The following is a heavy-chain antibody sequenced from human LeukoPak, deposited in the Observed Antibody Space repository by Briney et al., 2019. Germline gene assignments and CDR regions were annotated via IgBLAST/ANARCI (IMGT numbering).Heavy chain of an antibody. Sequence: LPGGSLRLSCAASGFTFSSSWRSWVRQAPGKGLEWVANINEDGSAKYYVDSVKGRFTISRDNAKRSLGLQVNSLRAEDTAVYYCTRSRRDGNDYWGQGTLVTVSS. CDR3: TRSRRDGNDY. CDR1: GFTFSSSW. J-gene: IGHJ4*02. V-gene: IGHV3-7*01. D-gene: IGHD5-24*01. CDR2: INEDGSAK.